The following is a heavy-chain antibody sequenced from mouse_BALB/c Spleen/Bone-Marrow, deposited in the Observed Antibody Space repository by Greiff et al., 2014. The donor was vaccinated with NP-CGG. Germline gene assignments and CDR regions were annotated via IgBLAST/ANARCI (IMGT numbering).Heavy chain of an antibody. J-gene: IGHJ2*01. V-gene: IGHV1S34*01. D-gene: IGHD2-1*01. CDR3: ARRRDGTNYFDY. Sequence: VVKTGASVKISCKASGYSFTGYYMHWIKQSHGKSLEWIGHISCYNGASGYNQKFKGKATFTVDTSSTIAYMQFNSLTSEDSAVYYCARRRDGTNYFDYWGQGTTLTVSS. CDR1: GYSFTGYY. CDR2: ISCYNGAS.